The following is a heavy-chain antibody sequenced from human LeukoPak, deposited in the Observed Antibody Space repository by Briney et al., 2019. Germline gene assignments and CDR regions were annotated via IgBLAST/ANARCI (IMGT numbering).Heavy chain of an antibody. CDR3: AQGFSSGWYPY. J-gene: IGHJ4*02. CDR2: ISLNGETT. D-gene: IGHD6-19*01. Sequence: GGSLRLSVAVPQLSVVSFVISWVPRAPGRGLCWISAISLNGETTWYADSVKGLFTISRDNSKNTLYLQLTSLRAEDTAVYYCAQGFSSGWYPYWGQGSLVSVSS. CDR1: QLSVVSFV. V-gene: IGHV3-23*01.